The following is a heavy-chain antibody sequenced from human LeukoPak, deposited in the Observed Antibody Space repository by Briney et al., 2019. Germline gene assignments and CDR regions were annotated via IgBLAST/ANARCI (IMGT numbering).Heavy chain of an antibody. CDR3: ATGIAVAAPFDY. V-gene: IGHV1-18*01. Sequence: ASVNVSCTASGYTFTSYGISWVRQAPGQGLEWMGWISAYNGNTNYAQKLQGRVTMTTDTSTSTAYMELRSLRSDDTAVYYCATGIAVAAPFDYWGQGTLVTVSS. D-gene: IGHD6-19*01. CDR1: GYTFTSYG. CDR2: ISAYNGNT. J-gene: IGHJ4*02.